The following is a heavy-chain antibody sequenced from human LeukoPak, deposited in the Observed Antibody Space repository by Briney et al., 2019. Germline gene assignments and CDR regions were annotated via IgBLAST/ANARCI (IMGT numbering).Heavy chain of an antibody. D-gene: IGHD1-26*01. CDR1: GFPFSTYG. J-gene: IGHJ4*02. CDR3: ARDLVSGSYYLGYFDY. V-gene: IGHV3-30*02. Sequence: TGGSLRLSCAASGFPFSTYGMHWVRQAPAKGLEWVAFIWSDGSNKYYADSVKGRYTISRDNSKNTLYLQMNSLRAEDTAVYYCARDLVSGSYYLGYFDYWGQGTLVTVSS. CDR2: IWSDGSNK.